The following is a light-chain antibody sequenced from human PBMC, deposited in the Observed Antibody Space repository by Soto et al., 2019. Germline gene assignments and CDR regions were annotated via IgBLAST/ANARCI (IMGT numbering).Light chain of an antibody. CDR1: QGVGST. CDR3: QHYKTWPLA. Sequence: IVMTQSPATLSVSPGERVTLSCRASQGVGSTLAWYRQQSGQAPRLLIYDAYIRATGVPARFSGSGSGTEFTLTISSLQSEDFAVYYCQHYKTWPLAFGGGTKVEIK. V-gene: IGKV3-15*01. J-gene: IGKJ4*01. CDR2: DAY.